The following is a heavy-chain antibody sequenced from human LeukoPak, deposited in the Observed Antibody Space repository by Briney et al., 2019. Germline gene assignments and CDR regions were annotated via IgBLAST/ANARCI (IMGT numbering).Heavy chain of an antibody. CDR3: ARPRPGSAVDAFDI. D-gene: IGHD6-19*01. Sequence: GASVKVSCKASGYTFTSYAMNWVRQAPGQGLEWMGWINTNTGNPTYAQGFTGRFVFSLDTSVSTAYLQISSLKAEDTAVYYCARPRPGSAVDAFDIWGQGTMVTVSS. CDR1: GYTFTSYA. CDR2: INTNTGNP. J-gene: IGHJ3*02. V-gene: IGHV7-4-1*02.